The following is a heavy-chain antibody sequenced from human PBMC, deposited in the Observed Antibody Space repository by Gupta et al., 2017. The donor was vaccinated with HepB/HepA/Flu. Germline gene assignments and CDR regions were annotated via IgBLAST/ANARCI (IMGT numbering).Heavy chain of an antibody. CDR3: ARAGAKTLGNDAFDI. J-gene: IGHJ3*02. D-gene: IGHD4/OR15-4a*01. CDR1: GGSISSYY. Sequence: QVQLQESGPGLVTPSETLSLTCTVSGGSISSYYWSWIRQPPGKGLEWIGYIYYSGSTNYHPSLKSRVTISVDTSKNQFSLKLSSVTAADTAVYYCARAGAKTLGNDAFDIWGQGTMVTVSS. V-gene: IGHV4-59*01. CDR2: IYYSGST.